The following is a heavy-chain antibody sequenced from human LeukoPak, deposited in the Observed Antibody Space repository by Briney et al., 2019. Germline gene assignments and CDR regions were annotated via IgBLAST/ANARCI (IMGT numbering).Heavy chain of an antibody. CDR1: GFPFSAYW. CDR2: IKEDGSVQ. D-gene: IGHD2-2*01. V-gene: IGHV3-7*01. Sequence: GGSLRLSCTASGFPFSAYWISWVRQAPGKGLEWVANIKEDGSVQDYADSVKGRFTISRDNAKNSLYLRMNSLRVDDTGVYYCVGQLLRVVWGKGTTVTVSS. CDR3: VGQLLRVV. J-gene: IGHJ6*04.